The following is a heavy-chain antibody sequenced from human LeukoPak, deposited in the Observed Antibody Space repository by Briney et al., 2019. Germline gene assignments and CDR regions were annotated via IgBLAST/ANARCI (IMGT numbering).Heavy chain of an antibody. CDR1: GYTLTGYY. J-gene: IGHJ2*01. CDR2: INPNSGDT. D-gene: IGHD3-10*01. V-gene: IGHV1-2*02. Sequence: ASVKVSCKASGYTLTGYYMHWVRQAPGQGLEWMGWINPNSGDTHYAQNFQGRVTLTRDTSISTAYMELSSLRSDDTAEYYCARDSGFYGSGTYSLGYWYFHLWGRGTLVTVSS. CDR3: ARDSGFYGSGTYSLGYWYFHL.